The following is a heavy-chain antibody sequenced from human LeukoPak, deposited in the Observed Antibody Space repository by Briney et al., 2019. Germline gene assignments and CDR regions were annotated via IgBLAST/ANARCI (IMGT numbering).Heavy chain of an antibody. CDR3: ARESITGHRDFDY. Sequence: GGSLRLSCAASGFTFGSYCMNWVRQAPGKGLEWISYISSGSRTIYYADSVEGRFTVSRDNAKNSLYLQMRSLRAEDTAVYYCARESITGHRDFDYWGQGTLVTVSS. CDR2: ISSGSRTI. V-gene: IGHV3-48*01. D-gene: IGHD1-20*01. CDR1: GFTFGSYC. J-gene: IGHJ4*02.